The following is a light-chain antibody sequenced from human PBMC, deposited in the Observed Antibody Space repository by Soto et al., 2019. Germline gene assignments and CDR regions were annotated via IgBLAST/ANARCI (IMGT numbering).Light chain of an antibody. CDR2: DAS. CDR1: QDISNY. J-gene: IGKJ2*01. CDR3: QQYVDFPYT. Sequence: DIQMTQSPSSLSASVGDRVTITCQASQDISNYLNWYQQKPGKAPKLLIYDASNLETGVPSRFSGGGYGTDFTFAISSLQPEDIATYYCQQYVDFPYTFGQGTKLEIK. V-gene: IGKV1-33*01.